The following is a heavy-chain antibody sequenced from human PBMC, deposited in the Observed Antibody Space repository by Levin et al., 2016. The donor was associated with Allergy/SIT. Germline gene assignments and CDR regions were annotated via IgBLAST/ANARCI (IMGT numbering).Heavy chain of an antibody. Sequence: ASVKVSCKASGYTFTGYYMNWVRQAPGQGLEWMGWINPNSGGTNYAQKFQGRVTMTRDTSISTAYMELSKLRSDDTAVYYCAREDDYVWGSYSFWGQGTVVTVSS. V-gene: IGHV1-2*02. D-gene: IGHD3-16*01. CDR1: GYTFTGYY. CDR2: INPNSGGT. J-gene: IGHJ4*02. CDR3: AREDDYVWGSYSF.